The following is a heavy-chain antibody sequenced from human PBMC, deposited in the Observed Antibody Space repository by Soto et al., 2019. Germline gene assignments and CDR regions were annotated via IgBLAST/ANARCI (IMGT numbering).Heavy chain of an antibody. CDR1: GFPFSDYY. CDR3: VRVRIYDDESGRPFDI. D-gene: IGHD3-16*01. J-gene: IGHJ3*02. Sequence: EVQRVESGGGLVQPGGSLRLSCAASGFPFSDYYMDWVRKAPGKGLEWVGRIRNKANSYSTPYAASVKGRYTISRDDSTTSLSLQMNSLKTEDTAVYYCVRVRIYDDESGRPFDIWGQGTVVTVSS. CDR2: IRNKANSYST. V-gene: IGHV3-72*01.